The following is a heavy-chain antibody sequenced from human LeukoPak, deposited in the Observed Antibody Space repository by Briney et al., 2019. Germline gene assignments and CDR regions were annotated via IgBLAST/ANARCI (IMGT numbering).Heavy chain of an antibody. CDR1: GFTVSINS. D-gene: IGHD3-9*01. CDR3: ARDLQYYDILTGYSGRDY. V-gene: IGHV3-66*02. J-gene: IGHJ4*02. CDR2: IYSGGNT. Sequence: GGSLRLSCTVSGFTVSINSMSWVRQAPGKGLEWVSFIYSGGNTHYSDSVKGRFTISRDNSKNTLYLQMNSLRAEDTAVYYCARDLQYYDILTGYSGRDYWGQGTLVTVSS.